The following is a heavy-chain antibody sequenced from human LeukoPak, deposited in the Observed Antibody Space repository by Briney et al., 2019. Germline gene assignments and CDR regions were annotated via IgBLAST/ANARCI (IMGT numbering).Heavy chain of an antibody. CDR3: ARAYPRGDFYYYYYMDV. Sequence: GGSLRLSCAASGFTFSSYSMNWVRQAPGKGLEWVSYISSSSSTIYYADSVKGRFTISRDNAKNSLYLQMNSLRAEDTAVYYCARAYPRGDFYYYYYMDVWGKGTTVTVSS. J-gene: IGHJ6*03. D-gene: IGHD3-16*01. CDR1: GFTFSSYS. V-gene: IGHV3-48*01. CDR2: ISSSSSTI.